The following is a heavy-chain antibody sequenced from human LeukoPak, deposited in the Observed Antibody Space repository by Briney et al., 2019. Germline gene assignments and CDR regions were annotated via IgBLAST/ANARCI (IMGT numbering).Heavy chain of an antibody. CDR3: ARDSAYAFDI. CDR1: GFXFSSYS. J-gene: IGHJ3*02. V-gene: IGHV3-48*02. Sequence: PGGSLRLSCAASGFXFSSYSINWVRQAPGKGLEWVSYSRNSQNIYYAASVEGRFTISRDNARNSLYLQMNSLRDEDTAVYYCARDSAYAFDIWGQGTKVTVSS. CDR2: SRNSQNI. D-gene: IGHD1-26*01.